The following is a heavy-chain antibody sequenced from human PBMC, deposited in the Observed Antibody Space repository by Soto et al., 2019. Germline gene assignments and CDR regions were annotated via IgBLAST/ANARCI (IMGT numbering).Heavy chain of an antibody. J-gene: IGHJ4*02. Sequence: GGSLRLSCAASGFTFSSYGMHWVRQAPGKGLEWVAVISYDGSNKYYADSVKGRFTISRDNSKNTLYLQMNSLRAEDTALYFCAKENMQLKTFRGVVTPPGYWGQGTRVTVSS. V-gene: IGHV3-30*18. CDR1: GFTFSSYG. CDR3: AKENMQLKTFRGVVTPPGY. CDR2: ISYDGSNK. D-gene: IGHD3-10*01.